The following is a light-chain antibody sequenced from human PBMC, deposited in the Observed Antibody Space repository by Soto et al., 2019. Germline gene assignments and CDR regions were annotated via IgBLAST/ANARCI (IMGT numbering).Light chain of an antibody. CDR2: YDS. J-gene: IGLJ2*01. V-gene: IGLV1-44*01. CDR3: ATWDDSLNGVI. Sequence: QSALTQPPSASGTPGQRVTISCSGSGSNIGSYTMNWYQQLPGTAPKLLIYYDSQRPSGVPDRFAGSKSGTSASLAISGLQSEDEAEYYCATWDDSLNGVIFGGGTKLTVL. CDR1: GSNIGSYT.